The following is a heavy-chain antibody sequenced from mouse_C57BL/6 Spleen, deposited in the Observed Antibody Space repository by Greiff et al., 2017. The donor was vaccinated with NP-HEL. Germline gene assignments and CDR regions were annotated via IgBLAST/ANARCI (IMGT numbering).Heavy chain of an antibody. CDR3: ARERDGRRYFDV. V-gene: IGHV1-80*01. J-gene: IGHJ1*03. D-gene: IGHD1-1*01. CDR1: GYAFSSYW. CDR2: IYPGDGDT. Sequence: QVQLKESGAELVKPGASVKISCKASGYAFSSYWMNWVKQRPGKGLEWIGQIYPGDGDTNYNGKFKGKATLTADKSSSTAYMQLSSLTSEDSAVYFCARERDGRRYFDVWGTGTTVTVSS.